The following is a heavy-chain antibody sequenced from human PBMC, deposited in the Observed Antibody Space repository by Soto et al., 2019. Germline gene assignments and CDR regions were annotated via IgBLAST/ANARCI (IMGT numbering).Heavy chain of an antibody. CDR2: IIPIFGTA. V-gene: IGHV1-69*13. J-gene: IGHJ4*02. D-gene: IGHD3-22*01. Sequence: SVKVSCKASGGTFSSYAISWVRQAPGQGLEWMGGIIPIFGTANYAQKFQGRVKITADESTSTAYMELSSLRSEDTAVYYCASAPYYYDSSGSGPPFEYWGQGTLVTVSS. CDR1: GGTFSSYA. CDR3: ASAPYYYDSSGSGPPFEY.